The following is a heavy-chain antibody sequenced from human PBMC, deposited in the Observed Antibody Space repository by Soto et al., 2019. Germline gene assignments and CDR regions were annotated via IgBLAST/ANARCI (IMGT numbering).Heavy chain of an antibody. CDR3: AREKTGNYGPDYGMDV. CDR1: GYTFTGYY. Sequence: QVQLVQSGAEVKKPGASVKVSCKASGYTFTGYYMHWVRQAPGQGLEWMGWINPNSGGTNYAQKFQGWVTMTRDTSISTAYMELSRLRSDDTAVYYCAREKTGNYGPDYGMDVWGQGTTVTVSS. D-gene: IGHD1-7*01. J-gene: IGHJ6*02. CDR2: INPNSGGT. V-gene: IGHV1-2*04.